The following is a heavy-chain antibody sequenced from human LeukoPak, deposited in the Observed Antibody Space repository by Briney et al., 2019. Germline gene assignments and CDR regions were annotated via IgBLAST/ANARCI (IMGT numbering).Heavy chain of an antibody. Sequence: GGSLRLSCAASGFTFSSYWMTWVRQAPGKGLEWVANIKQDGSENYYVDSVKGRFAISRDNAKNSLCLQMNYLRADDTAVYYCARVGKTVLRYVDWLPGYFDYWGQGTLVTVSS. J-gene: IGHJ4*02. D-gene: IGHD3-9*01. CDR3: ARVGKTVLRYVDWLPGYFDY. CDR2: IKQDGSEN. V-gene: IGHV3-7*04. CDR1: GFTFSSYW.